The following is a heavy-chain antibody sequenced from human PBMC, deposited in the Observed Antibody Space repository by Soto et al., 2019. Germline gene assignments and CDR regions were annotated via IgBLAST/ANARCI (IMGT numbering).Heavy chain of an antibody. CDR2: IYYSGST. V-gene: IGHV4-39*01. Sequence: QLQLQESGPGLVKPSETLSLTCTVSGGSISSSSYYWGWIRQPPGKGLEWIGSIYYSGSTYYNPSLKSRVTISVDTSKNQFSLKLSSVTAADTAVYYCARHPTLLWFGDPKGGNWFDPWGQGTLVTVSS. J-gene: IGHJ5*02. CDR3: ARHPTLLWFGDPKGGNWFDP. CDR1: GGSISSSSYY. D-gene: IGHD3-10*01.